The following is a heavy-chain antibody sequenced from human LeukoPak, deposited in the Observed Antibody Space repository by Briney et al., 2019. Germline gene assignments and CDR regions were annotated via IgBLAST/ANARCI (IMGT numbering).Heavy chain of an antibody. V-gene: IGHV3-21*01. D-gene: IGHD2-2*01. Sequence: PGGSLRLSCAASGFTFSSYSMNWVRQAPGKGLEWVSSISSSSSYIYYADSVKGRFTISRDNAKNSLYLQMNSLRAEDTAVYYCARAKDIVVVPAAMPPGYWGQGTLVTVSS. CDR2: ISSSSSYI. CDR1: GFTFSSYS. CDR3: ARAKDIVVVPAAMPPGY. J-gene: IGHJ4*02.